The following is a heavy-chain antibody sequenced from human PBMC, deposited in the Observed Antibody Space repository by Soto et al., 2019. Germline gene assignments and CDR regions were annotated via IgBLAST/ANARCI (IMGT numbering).Heavy chain of an antibody. D-gene: IGHD3-10*01. CDR2: IHPSGQPI. J-gene: IGHJ3*01. CDR3: AKRVSR. V-gene: IGHV3-48*03. CDR1: GFTVSTSE. Sequence: EGQLVESGGGLIQPGGALRLSCAASGFTVSTSEMYWVRQAPGKGLEWVSYIHPSGQPIFYADSVKGRCTISRDNAKNTLYLQTGSLRTEDSAVYYCAKRVSRWGQCTMVTVSS.